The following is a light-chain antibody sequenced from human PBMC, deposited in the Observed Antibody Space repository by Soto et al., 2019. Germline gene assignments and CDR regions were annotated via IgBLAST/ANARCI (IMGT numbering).Light chain of an antibody. Sequence: EIVMTQSPVTLSVSPGERATLSCRASQSVSSKLAWYQQKPGQAPRLLIYGASTRATGISARFSGSGSGTEFTLSNSRMQSEDFAVYYCQQYNNSPQPFGQGTKLDIK. V-gene: IGKV3-15*01. J-gene: IGKJ2*01. CDR3: QQYNNSPQP. CDR1: QSVSSK. CDR2: GAS.